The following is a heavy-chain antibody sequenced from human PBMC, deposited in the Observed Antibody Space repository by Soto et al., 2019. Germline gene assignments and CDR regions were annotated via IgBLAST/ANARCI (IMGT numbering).Heavy chain of an antibody. CDR1: GGSFSGYY. CDR3: ARYSGSYRDY. D-gene: IGHD1-26*01. V-gene: IGHV4-34*01. Sequence: QVQLQQWGAGLLKPSETLSLTCAVYGGSFSGYYWSWIRQPPGKGLEWIGEINQSGSTNYNPSLKSRVTISVDTSKNQFSLKLSSVTAADTAVYYCARYSGSYRDYWGQGTLVTVSS. CDR2: INQSGST. J-gene: IGHJ4*02.